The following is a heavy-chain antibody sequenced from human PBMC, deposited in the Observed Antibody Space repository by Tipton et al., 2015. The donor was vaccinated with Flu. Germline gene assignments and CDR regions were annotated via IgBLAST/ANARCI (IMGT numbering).Heavy chain of an antibody. V-gene: IGHV3-23*01. CDR1: GFTFSNYA. J-gene: IGHJ6*02. D-gene: IGHD5-12*01. CDR2: ISGSGGST. CDR3: AKEVATITTVAGGMDV. Sequence: SLRFSCAASGFTFSNYAMSWVRQAPGKGLEWVSVISGSGGSTYYADSVKGRFTISRDNSKNTLYLHMNSLRAEDTAVYYCAKEVATITTVAGGMDVWGQGTTVTVSS.